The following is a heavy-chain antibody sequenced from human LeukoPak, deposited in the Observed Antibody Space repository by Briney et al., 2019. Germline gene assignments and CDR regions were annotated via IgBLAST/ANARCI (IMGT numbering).Heavy chain of an antibody. V-gene: IGHV4-61*08. D-gene: IGHD6-19*01. CDR3: ARGHTNRPQWLVRFTCAFDI. CDR2: IYYSGST. J-gene: IGHJ3*02. CDR1: GGSISSGGYY. Sequence: PSQTLSLTCTVSGGSISSGGYYWSWIRQPPGKGLEWIGYIYYSGSTNYNPSLKSRVTISVDTSKNQFSLKLSSVTAADTAVYYCARGHTNRPQWLVRFTCAFDIWGQGTMVTVSS.